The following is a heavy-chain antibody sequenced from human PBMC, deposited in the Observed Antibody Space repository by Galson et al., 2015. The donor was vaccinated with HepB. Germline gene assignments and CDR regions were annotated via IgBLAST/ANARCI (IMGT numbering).Heavy chain of an antibody. J-gene: IGHJ5*02. CDR2: ISAYNGNT. Sequence: SVKVSCKASGYTFTSYGISWVRQAPGQGLEWMGWISAYNGNTNYAQKLQGRVTMTTDTSTSTAYMELRSLRSDDTAVYYCARDGRAGTKNWRNWFDPWGQGTLVTVSS. V-gene: IGHV1-18*04. CDR1: GYTFTSYG. D-gene: IGHD6-19*01. CDR3: ARDGRAGTKNWRNWFDP.